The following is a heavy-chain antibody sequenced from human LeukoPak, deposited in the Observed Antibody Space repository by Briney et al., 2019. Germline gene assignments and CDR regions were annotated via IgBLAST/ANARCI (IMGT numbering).Heavy chain of an antibody. D-gene: IGHD2-2*01. CDR3: ARGAWDIVVVPAALSY. CDR2: ISAYNGNT. V-gene: IGHV1-18*01. Sequence: GASAKVSCKASGYTFTSYGISWVRQAPGQGLGWMGWISAYNGNTNYAQKLQGRVTITTDTSTSTAYMELRSLRSDDTAVYYCARGAWDIVVVPAALSYWGQGTLVTVSS. J-gene: IGHJ4*02. CDR1: GYTFTSYG.